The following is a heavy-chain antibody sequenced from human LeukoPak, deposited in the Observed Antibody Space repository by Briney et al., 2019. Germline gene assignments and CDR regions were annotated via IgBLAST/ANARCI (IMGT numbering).Heavy chain of an antibody. D-gene: IGHD4-23*01. J-gene: IGHJ4*02. CDR2: IIPIFGTA. CDR3: ARARGNLVFDY. Sequence: ASXKVSCKASGGTFISYAISWVRQAPGQGLEWMGRIIPIFGTANYAQKFQGRVTITADESTSTAYMELSSLRSEDTAVYYCARARGNLVFDYWGQGTLVTVSS. V-gene: IGHV1-69*13. CDR1: GGTFISYA.